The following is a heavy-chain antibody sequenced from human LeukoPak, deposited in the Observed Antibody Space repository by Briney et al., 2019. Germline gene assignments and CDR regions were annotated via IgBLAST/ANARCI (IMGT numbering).Heavy chain of an antibody. D-gene: IGHD3-3*01. CDR1: GGSSSSYY. V-gene: IGHV4-39*01. Sequence: SETPSLTCTVSGGSSSSYYWGWIRQPPGKGLEWIGSIYYSGSTYYNPSLKSRVTISVDTSKNQFSLKLSSVTAADTAVYYCARRYYDFWSGPAAFDYWGQGTLVTVSS. CDR3: ARRYYDFWSGPAAFDY. J-gene: IGHJ4*02. CDR2: IYYSGST.